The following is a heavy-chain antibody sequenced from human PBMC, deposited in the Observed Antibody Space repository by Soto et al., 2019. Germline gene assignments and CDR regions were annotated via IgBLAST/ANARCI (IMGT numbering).Heavy chain of an antibody. Sequence: EVQLVESGGGLVQPGRSLRLSCAASGFTFDDYGMHWVRQAPGKGLEWVSSISWNSGSIGYADSVKGRFTISRENAKTSLYLQMNSLRAEDTAFYYCATIAVDPYDYCVHGTLVTVSS. CDR3: ATIAVDPYDY. CDR1: GFTFDDYG. J-gene: IGHJ4*01. D-gene: IGHD6-19*01. CDR2: ISWNSGSI. V-gene: IGHV3-9*01.